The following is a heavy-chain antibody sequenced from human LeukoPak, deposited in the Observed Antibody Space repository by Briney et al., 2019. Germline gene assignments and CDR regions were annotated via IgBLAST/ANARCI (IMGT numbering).Heavy chain of an antibody. J-gene: IGHJ6*03. Sequence: PGGSLRLSCAASGFTFSSYAMHWVRQAPGKGLEWVAFIRYDGSNKYYADSVKGRFTISRDNSKNTLYLQMNSLRAEDTAVYYCARAGYCTGENCYRRGGYYYMDVWGKGTTVTVSS. D-gene: IGHD2-8*02. CDR2: IRYDGSNK. CDR1: GFTFSSYA. V-gene: IGHV3-30*02. CDR3: ARAGYCTGENCYRRGGYYYMDV.